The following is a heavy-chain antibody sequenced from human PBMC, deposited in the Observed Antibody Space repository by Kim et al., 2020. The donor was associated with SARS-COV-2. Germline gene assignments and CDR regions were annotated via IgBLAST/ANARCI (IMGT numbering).Heavy chain of an antibody. V-gene: IGHV3-7*01. J-gene: IGHJ6*02. CDR3: AGDGYDFWSGSMDV. D-gene: IGHD3-3*01. Sequence: VDSVKGRFTLARDNANNSLYLQMNSLRAEDTAVYYCAGDGYDFWSGSMDVWGQGTTVTVSS.